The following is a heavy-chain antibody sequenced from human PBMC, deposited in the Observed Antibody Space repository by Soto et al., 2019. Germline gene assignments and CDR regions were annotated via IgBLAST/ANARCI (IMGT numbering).Heavy chain of an antibody. CDR1: GGSFSGYY. J-gene: IGHJ4*02. D-gene: IGHD1-26*01. V-gene: IGHV4-34*01. Sequence: ASETLSLTCAVYGGSFSGYYWIWIRQPPGKGLEWIGEVNHSGSTNYNPSLKSRVTISVDTSKNQFSLKLSSVAAADTAVYYCARGGWELLPRYWGQGTPVTVSS. CDR3: ARGGWELLPRY. CDR2: VNHSGST.